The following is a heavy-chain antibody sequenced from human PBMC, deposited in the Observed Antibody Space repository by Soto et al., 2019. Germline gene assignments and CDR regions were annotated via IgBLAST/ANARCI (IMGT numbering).Heavy chain of an antibody. Sequence: PGGSLRLSCAASGFTFSSYSMNWVRQAPGKGLEWVSSISSSSSYIYYADSVKGRFTISRDNAKNSLYLQMNSLRAEDTAVYYCARDVRGIRGYYYGMDAWGQGTTVTVS. J-gene: IGHJ6*02. CDR2: ISSSSSYI. V-gene: IGHV3-21*01. CDR3: ARDVRGIRGYYYGMDA. D-gene: IGHD6-13*01. CDR1: GFTFSSYS.